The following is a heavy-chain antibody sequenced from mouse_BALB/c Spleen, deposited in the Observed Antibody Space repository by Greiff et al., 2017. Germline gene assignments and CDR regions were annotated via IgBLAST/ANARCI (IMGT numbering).Heavy chain of an antibody. CDR1: GFSLTGYG. J-gene: IGHJ2*01. CDR2: IWGDGST. D-gene: IGHD4-1*01. V-gene: IGHV2-6-7*01. CDR3: ARAHLTGRNYFDY. Sequence: QVQLQQSGPGLVAPSQSLSITCTVSGFSLTGYGVNWVRQPPGKGLEWLGMIWGDGSTDYNSALKSRLSISKDNSKSQVFLKMNSLQTDDTARYYCARAHLTGRNYFDYWGQGTTLTVSS.